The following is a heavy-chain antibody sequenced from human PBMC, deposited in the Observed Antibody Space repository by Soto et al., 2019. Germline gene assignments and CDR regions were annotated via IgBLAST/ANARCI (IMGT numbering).Heavy chain of an antibody. V-gene: IGHV3-21*01. D-gene: IGHD1-1*01. CDR3: AGRSDDGRDN. CDR1: GFSLSDYS. Sequence: DVQLVESGGGLVKPGGSLRLSCAASGFSLSDYSMNWIREAPGKGLGWVASISSSGSFIHYVESMKGRVTISRDNAKNSLYLQMNSLSAEDTAVYYCAGRSDDGRDNWGQGTLVTVSS. J-gene: IGHJ4*02. CDR2: ISSSGSFI.